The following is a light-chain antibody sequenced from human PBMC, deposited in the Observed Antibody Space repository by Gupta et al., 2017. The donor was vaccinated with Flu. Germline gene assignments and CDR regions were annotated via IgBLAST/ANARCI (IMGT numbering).Light chain of an antibody. CDR2: VVS. Sequence: ISCQSSQSLLDSDGKTVLYWYQQKPGQPPRRLIYVVSNRYSGVPDRFSGSGSGTEFTLKISRVEAEDVGVYYCMQSAHWPWAFGQGTKVEIK. CDR1: QSLLDSDGKTV. CDR3: MQSAHWPWA. J-gene: IGKJ1*01. V-gene: IGKV2-30*01.